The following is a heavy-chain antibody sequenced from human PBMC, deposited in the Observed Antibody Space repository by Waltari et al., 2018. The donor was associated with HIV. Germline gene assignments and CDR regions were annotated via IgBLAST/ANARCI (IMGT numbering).Heavy chain of an antibody. D-gene: IGHD3-22*01. V-gene: IGHV3-9*01. CDR2: ISCKSGSA. CDR3: AKDHGGYWRRDDIYFDV. J-gene: IGHJ3*01. Sequence: EVQLVDSGGGLVQPGSSLRLSCAGSGIAIDDYAMHWVRQRPGKGLEWGAAISCKSGSAAYADSVRGRFTVSRDNSKNSVYLQMDSLRPEDTAFYFCAKDHGGYWRRDDIYFDVWGRGTKVTVSS. CDR1: GIAIDDYA.